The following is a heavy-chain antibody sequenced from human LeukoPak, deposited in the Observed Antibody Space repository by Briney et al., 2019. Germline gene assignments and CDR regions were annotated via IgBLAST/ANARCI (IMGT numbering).Heavy chain of an antibody. CDR2: IYYSGST. D-gene: IGHD3-9*01. Sequence: PSQTLSVTCTVSGGSISSGGYYWSWIRQHPGKGLDGVGDIYYSGSTYYNPSLKSRVTISVDTSKNQFSMKLSSVTAADTAVYYKEKTAYEILTGKSGSFDYWGQGTLVTVSS. CDR3: EKTAYEILTGKSGSFDY. J-gene: IGHJ4*02. CDR1: GGSISSGGYY. V-gene: IGHV4-31*03.